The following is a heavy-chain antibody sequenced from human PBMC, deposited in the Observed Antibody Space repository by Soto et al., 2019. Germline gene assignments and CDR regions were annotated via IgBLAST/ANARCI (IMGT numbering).Heavy chain of an antibody. CDR3: ARASSGWYGARYYYGMDV. V-gene: IGHV6-1*01. CDR1: GDSVSSNSAA. Sequence: SQTLSLTCAISGDSVSSNSAAWNWIRQSPSRGLEWLGRTYYRSKWYNDYAVSVKSRITINPDTSKNQFSLHLNSVTPEDTAVYYCARASSGWYGARYYYGMDVWGQGTTVTVS. D-gene: IGHD6-19*01. CDR2: TYYRSKWYN. J-gene: IGHJ6*02.